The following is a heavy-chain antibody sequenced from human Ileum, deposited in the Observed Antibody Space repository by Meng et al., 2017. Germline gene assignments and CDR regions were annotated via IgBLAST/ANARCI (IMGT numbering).Heavy chain of an antibody. Sequence: GGSLRLSCVASGLTFSSYWMTWVRQAPGEGLEWVANIKQDGSEKYYVDSVKGRFTISRDNAKNSLYLQMNSLRAEDTAVYYCARDKWSLAYWGQGTLVTVSS. J-gene: IGHJ4*02. CDR3: ARDKWSLAY. CDR1: GLTFSSYW. D-gene: IGHD2-15*01. CDR2: IKQDGSEK. V-gene: IGHV3-7*01.